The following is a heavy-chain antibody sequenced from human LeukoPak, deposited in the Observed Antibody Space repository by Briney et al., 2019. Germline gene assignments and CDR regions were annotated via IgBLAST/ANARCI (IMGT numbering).Heavy chain of an antibody. Sequence: NPSQTLSLTCTVSGGSISSGGYYWSWIRQHPGKGLEWIGYIYYSGSTYYNPSLKSRVTISVDTSKNQFSLKLSSVTAADTAVYYCARGVGYLGFGSPRHNWFDPWGQGTLVTVSS. D-gene: IGHD6-13*01. V-gene: IGHV4-31*03. CDR3: ARGVGYLGFGSPRHNWFDP. CDR1: GGSISSGGYY. J-gene: IGHJ5*02. CDR2: IYYSGST.